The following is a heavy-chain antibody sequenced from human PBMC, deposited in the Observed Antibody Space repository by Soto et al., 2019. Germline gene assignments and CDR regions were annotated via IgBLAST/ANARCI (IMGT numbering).Heavy chain of an antibody. CDR1: GYNFIDYG. CDR2: ISAFNGNT. V-gene: IGHV1-18*01. D-gene: IGHD2-21*02. Sequence: QVQLVQSGAEVKKPGASVKVSCKASGYNFIDYGITWVRQAPGQGLEWMGWISAFNGNTNYGQKLQDRVTMTTDTSTSTAYMELRSLRSDDTAVYYCTRDRRRVPTASWGQGTLVTVSS. CDR3: TRDRRRVPTAS. J-gene: IGHJ5*02.